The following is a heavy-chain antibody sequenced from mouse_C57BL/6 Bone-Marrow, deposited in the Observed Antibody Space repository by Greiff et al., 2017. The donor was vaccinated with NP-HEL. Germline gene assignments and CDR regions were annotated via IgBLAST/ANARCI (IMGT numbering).Heavy chain of an antibody. J-gene: IGHJ4*01. CDR1: GYTFTTYP. D-gene: IGHD1-1*01. Sequence: QVQLQQSGAELVKPGASVKMSCEASGYTFTTYPIEWMKQNHGKSLEWIGNFHPYNDDTKYNEKFKGKATLTVEKSSSTVYLELSRLTSDDSAVYYCARGTGLVGSGGDAMDYWGQGTSVTVSS. CDR3: ARGTGLVGSGGDAMDY. CDR2: FHPYNDDT. V-gene: IGHV1-47*01.